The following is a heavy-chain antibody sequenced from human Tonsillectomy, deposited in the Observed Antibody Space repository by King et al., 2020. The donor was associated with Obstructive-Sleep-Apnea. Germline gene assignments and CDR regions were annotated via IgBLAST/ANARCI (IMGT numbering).Heavy chain of an antibody. Sequence: VQLQQWGAGLLKPSETLSLTCAVYGGSFSGYYWSWIRQPPGKGLEWIGEINHSGSTNYNPSLKSRVTISVDTSKNQFSLKLSSVTAADTAVYYCASSSNRRGLGYCSSTSCYPFDYWGQGTLVTVSS. D-gene: IGHD2-2*01. J-gene: IGHJ4*02. CDR2: INHSGST. CDR1: GGSFSGYY. CDR3: ASSSNRRGLGYCSSTSCYPFDY. V-gene: IGHV4-34*01.